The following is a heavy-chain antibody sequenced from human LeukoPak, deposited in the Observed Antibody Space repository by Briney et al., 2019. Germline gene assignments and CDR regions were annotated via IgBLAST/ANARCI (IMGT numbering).Heavy chain of an antibody. V-gene: IGHV1-2*02. Sequence: ASVKVSCKASGYTFTGYYMHWVRQAPGQGLEWMGWINPNSGGTNYAQKFQGRVTMTRDTSISTAYMELSRLRSDDTAVYYCARPRDSSSLGGFDPWGQGTLVTVSS. CDR2: INPNSGGT. D-gene: IGHD6-13*01. CDR3: ARPRDSSSLGGFDP. CDR1: GYTFTGYY. J-gene: IGHJ5*02.